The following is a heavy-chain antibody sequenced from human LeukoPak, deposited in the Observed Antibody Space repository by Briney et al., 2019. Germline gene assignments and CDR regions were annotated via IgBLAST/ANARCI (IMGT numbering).Heavy chain of an antibody. D-gene: IGHD1-14*01. CDR1: GYTFTSYY. J-gene: IGHJ3*02. V-gene: IGHV1-46*01. Sequence: ASVKVSCKASGYTFTSYYMHWVRQAPGQGLEWMGIINPSGGSTSYAQKFQGRITMTRDTSTSTVYMELSSLRSEDTAVYYCASVSRPGAFDIWGQGTMVTVSS. CDR2: INPSGGST. CDR3: ASVSRPGAFDI.